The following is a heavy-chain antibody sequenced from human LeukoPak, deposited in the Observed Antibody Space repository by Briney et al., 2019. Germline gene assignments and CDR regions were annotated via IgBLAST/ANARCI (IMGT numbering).Heavy chain of an antibody. CDR2: ISAYNGNT. D-gene: IGHD3-10*01. CDR3: ARDAGGSKRDAFDI. J-gene: IGHJ3*02. V-gene: IGHV1-18*01. Sequence: ASVKVSCKASGYTFTSYGISWVRQAPGQGLEWMGWISAYNGNTNYAQKLQGRVTMTTDTSTGTAYMELRSLRSDDTAVYYSARDAGGSKRDAFDIWGQGTMVTVSS. CDR1: GYTFTSYG.